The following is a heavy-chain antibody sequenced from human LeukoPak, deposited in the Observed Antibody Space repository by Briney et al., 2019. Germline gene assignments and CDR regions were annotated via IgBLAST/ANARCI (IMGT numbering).Heavy chain of an antibody. D-gene: IGHD3-16*01. Sequence: GGSLRLSCAASGFTFSSYSMNWVRQAPGKGLEWVSYISSSGSTIYYADSVKGRFTISRDNAKNSLYLQMNSLRAEDTAVYYCARAGDYVWGSPLDYWGQGTLVTVSS. CDR3: ARAGDYVWGSPLDY. J-gene: IGHJ4*02. V-gene: IGHV3-48*04. CDR1: GFTFSSYS. CDR2: ISSSGSTI.